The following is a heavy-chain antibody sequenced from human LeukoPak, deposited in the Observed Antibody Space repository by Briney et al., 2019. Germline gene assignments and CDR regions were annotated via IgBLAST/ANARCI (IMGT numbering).Heavy chain of an antibody. D-gene: IGHD3-9*01. CDR3: ARATTYDILTGYFDY. J-gene: IGHJ4*02. Sequence: PGGSLRLSCAASGFTFSSYWMHWVRQAPGKGLEWVANIKRDGSEKYYVDSVKGRFTMSRDNAKNSLYLQMNSLRAEDTAVYYCARATTYDILTGYFDYWGQGTLVTVSS. CDR1: GFTFSSYW. V-gene: IGHV3-7*01. CDR2: IKRDGSEK.